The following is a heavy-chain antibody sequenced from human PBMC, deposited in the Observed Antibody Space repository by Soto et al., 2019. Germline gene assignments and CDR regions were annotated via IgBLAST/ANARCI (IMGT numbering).Heavy chain of an antibody. V-gene: IGHV1-18*04. Sequence: QVQLVQSGAEVKKSGASVKVSCTASGYTFTNYGITWVRQAPGQGLEWMGWISAYNGNTNYARKFQGRVAMTTDTSTSTAYMELRSLRSDDTAVYYCAREGGTAMVGGSKYWGQGTLVTVSS. CDR3: AREGGTAMVGGSKY. J-gene: IGHJ4*02. CDR1: GYTFTNYG. CDR2: ISAYNGNT. D-gene: IGHD5-18*01.